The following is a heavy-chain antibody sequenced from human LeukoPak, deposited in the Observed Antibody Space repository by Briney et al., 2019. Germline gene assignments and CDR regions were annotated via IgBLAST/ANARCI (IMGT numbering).Heavy chain of an antibody. Sequence: SETLSLTCAVYGGSFSGYYWSWIRQPPGKGLEWIGYIYYSGSTNYNPSLKSRVTISVDTSKNQFSLKLSSVTAADTAVYYCARAWDGDYVVDYWGQGTLVTVSS. CDR3: ARAWDGDYVVDY. CDR1: GGSFSGYY. CDR2: IYYSGST. J-gene: IGHJ4*02. V-gene: IGHV4-59*01. D-gene: IGHD4-17*01.